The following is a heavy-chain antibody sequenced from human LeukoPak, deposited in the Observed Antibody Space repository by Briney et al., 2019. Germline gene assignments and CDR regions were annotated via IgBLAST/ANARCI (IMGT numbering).Heavy chain of an antibody. CDR3: ASSPNYCDSSGYKRVDNWFDP. CDR1: GGSISSYY. Sequence: SETLSLTCTVSGGSISSYYWSWIRQPAGKGLEWIGRIYTSGSTNYNPSLKSRVTMSVDTSKNQFSLKLSSVTAADTAVYYCASSPNYCDSSGYKRVDNWFDPWGQGTLVTVSS. J-gene: IGHJ5*02. V-gene: IGHV4-4*07. D-gene: IGHD3-22*01. CDR2: IYTSGST.